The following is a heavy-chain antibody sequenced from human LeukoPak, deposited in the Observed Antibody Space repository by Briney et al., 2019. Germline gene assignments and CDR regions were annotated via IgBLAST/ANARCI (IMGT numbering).Heavy chain of an antibody. CDR3: ARDEKGYVWGSFRA. CDR1: GGSISSSSYY. Sequence: SETLSLTCTVSGGSISSSSYYWGWIRQPPGRGLEWIGNIYYSGSTYYNPSLESRVTMSLDTSKNQFSLKLSSVTAADTAVYYCARDEKGYVWGSFRAWGQGTLVTVSS. CDR2: IYYSGST. J-gene: IGHJ5*02. D-gene: IGHD3-16*02. V-gene: IGHV4-39*07.